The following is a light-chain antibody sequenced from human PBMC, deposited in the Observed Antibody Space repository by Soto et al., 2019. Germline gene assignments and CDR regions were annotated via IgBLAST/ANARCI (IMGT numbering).Light chain of an antibody. V-gene: IGKV1-12*01. Sequence: DIQMTQSPSFVSASVGDRLTITCRASRDISNSLAWYQQTPGKAPKLLLRGASSLHRGVPSRFSGGGAGTEFTLTISSLQPEDFATYYCQQTSAFPRTFGQGTKVDVK. CDR3: QQTSAFPRT. CDR2: GAS. J-gene: IGKJ1*01. CDR1: RDISNS.